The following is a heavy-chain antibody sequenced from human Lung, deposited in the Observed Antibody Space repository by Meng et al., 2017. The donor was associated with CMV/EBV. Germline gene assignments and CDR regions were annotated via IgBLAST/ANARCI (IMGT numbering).Heavy chain of an antibody. CDR3: ARAIIRGVPAVDYYYGMDV. CDR1: GGTFSSYA. D-gene: IGHD2-2*01. V-gene: IGHV1-69*10. CDR2: IIPILGIA. Sequence: SVXVSCKASGGTFSSYAISWVRQAPGQGLEWMGGIIPILGIANYAQKFQGRVTITADKSTSTAYMELSSLRSEDTAVYYCARAIIRGVPAVDYYYGMDVWXQGTTVTVSS. J-gene: IGHJ6*02.